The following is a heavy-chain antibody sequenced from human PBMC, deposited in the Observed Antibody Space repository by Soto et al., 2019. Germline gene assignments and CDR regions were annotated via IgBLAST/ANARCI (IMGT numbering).Heavy chain of an antibody. CDR1: GGSISSYY. CDR2: IYYSGST. D-gene: IGHD2-2*01. J-gene: IGHJ5*02. V-gene: IGHV4-59*01. Sequence: LSLTCTVSGGSISSYYWSWIRQPPGKGLEWIGYIYYSGSTNYNPSLKSRVTISVDTSKNQFSLKLSSVTAADTAVYYCARDVGYCSSTSCYHYGFDPWGQGTLVTVSS. CDR3: ARDVGYCSSTSCYHYGFDP.